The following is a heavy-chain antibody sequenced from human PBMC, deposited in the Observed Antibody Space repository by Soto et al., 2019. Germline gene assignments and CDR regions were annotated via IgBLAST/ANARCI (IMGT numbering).Heavy chain of an antibody. CDR1: VFMFGTSG. CDR3: ARDASGTTSFLVS. D-gene: IGHD1-1*01. Sequence: PWGSLRLSCEASVFMFGTSGMHWVRQAPGKGLEWVSGIWLDGSERHYADSVKGRFTISRDNAKNTVFLQMNSLRVEDTAVYFCARDASGTTSFLVSWGQGTLVTVSS. CDR2: IWLDGSER. V-gene: IGHV3-33*01. J-gene: IGHJ5*01.